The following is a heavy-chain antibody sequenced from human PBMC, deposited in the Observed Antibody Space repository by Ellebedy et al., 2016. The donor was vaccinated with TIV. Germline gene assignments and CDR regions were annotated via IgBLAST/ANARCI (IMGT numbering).Heavy chain of an antibody. CDR2: IYYSGSL. V-gene: IGHV4-31*03. CDR1: GGSISSGGYY. J-gene: IGHJ4*02. CDR3: ATSTQANVDTPMVLKRYFDY. Sequence: LRLSCTVSGGSISSGGYYWSWIRQHPGKGLEWIGYIYYSGSLYYNPSLKSRVTISADTSKNQFSLKLSSVTAADTAVYYCATSTQANVDTPMVLKRYFDYWGQGTLVTVSS. D-gene: IGHD5-18*01.